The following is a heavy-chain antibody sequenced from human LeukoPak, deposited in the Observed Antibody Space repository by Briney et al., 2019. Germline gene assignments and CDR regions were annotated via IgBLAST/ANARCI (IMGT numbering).Heavy chain of an antibody. Sequence: SGTLSLTCAVSGGSISSSNWWSWVRQPPGKGLEWIGEIYHSGSTNYNPSLKSRVTISVDKSKNQFSLKLSSVTAADTAVYYCASDLWGYSYYFDYWGQGTLVTVSS. CDR2: IYHSGST. CDR1: GGSISSSNW. J-gene: IGHJ4*02. V-gene: IGHV4-4*02. D-gene: IGHD5-18*01. CDR3: ASDLWGYSYYFDY.